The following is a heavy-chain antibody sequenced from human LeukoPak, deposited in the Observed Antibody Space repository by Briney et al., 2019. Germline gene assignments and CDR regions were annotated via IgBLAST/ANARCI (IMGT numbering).Heavy chain of an antibody. CDR3: ARGPNTHYYGSGSYVY. D-gene: IGHD3-10*01. V-gene: IGHV4-34*01. J-gene: IGHJ4*02. Sequence: SETLSLTCAVYGGSFSGYYSSWIRQPPGKGLEWIGEINHSGSTNYNPSLKSRVTISVDTSKNQFSLKLSSVTAADTAVYYCARGPNTHYYGSGSYVYWGQGTLVTVSS. CDR2: INHSGST. CDR1: GGSFSGYY.